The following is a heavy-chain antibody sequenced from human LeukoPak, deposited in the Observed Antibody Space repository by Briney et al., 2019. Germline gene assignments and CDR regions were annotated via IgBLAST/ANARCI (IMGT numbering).Heavy chain of an antibody. CDR1: GDSISSHSYF. CDR2: IHYIGST. D-gene: IGHD6-19*01. Sequence: PSETLSLTCTVSGDSISSHSYFWGWIRQPPGKGLGWIGNIHYIGSTYYNPSLKSRVTISVDTSTNQFSLKLSSVTAADTAVYYCAKTLPYSGGWRATFDFWGQGTLVTVSS. CDR3: AKTLPYSGGWRATFDF. V-gene: IGHV4-39*01. J-gene: IGHJ4*02.